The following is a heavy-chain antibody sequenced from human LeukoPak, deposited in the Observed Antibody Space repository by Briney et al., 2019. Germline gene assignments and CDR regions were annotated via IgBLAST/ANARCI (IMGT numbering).Heavy chain of an antibody. CDR3: AREGGNRYCSSTSCYTDYYYYYYMDV. J-gene: IGHJ6*03. Sequence: RRASVKVSCKASGYTFTSYGISWVRQAPGQGLEWMGWISAYNGNTNYAQKLQGRVTMTTDTSTSTAYMELRSLRSDDTAVYYCAREGGNRYCSSTSCYTDYYYYYYMDVWGKGTTVTVSS. V-gene: IGHV1-18*01. CDR2: ISAYNGNT. CDR1: GYTFTSYG. D-gene: IGHD2-2*02.